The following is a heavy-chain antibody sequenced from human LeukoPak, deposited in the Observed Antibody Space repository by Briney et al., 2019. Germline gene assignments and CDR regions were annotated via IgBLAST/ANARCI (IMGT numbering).Heavy chain of an antibody. CDR3: ARETSSKLWTGTDY. Sequence: AAVPVSCKACGCTFTTYCCSWVRQAPAQGLEWLGWISTYDDNIKYAQRLQARLTLTLDTSTSTAYLELRSLTADDTAVYYCARETSSKLWTGTDYWGRGTLVSVSS. CDR2: ISTYDDNI. V-gene: IGHV1-18*01. D-gene: IGHD3/OR15-3a*01. J-gene: IGHJ4*02. CDR1: GCTFTTYC.